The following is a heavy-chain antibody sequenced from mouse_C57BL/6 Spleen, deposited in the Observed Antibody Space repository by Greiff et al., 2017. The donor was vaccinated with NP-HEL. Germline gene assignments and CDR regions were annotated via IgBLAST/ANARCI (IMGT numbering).Heavy chain of an antibody. V-gene: IGHV1-82*01. Sequence: QVQLQQSGPELVKPGASVKISCKASGYAFSSSWMNWVKQRPGKGLEWIGRIYPGDGDTNYNGKFKGTATLTADKSSSTAYMQLSSLTSEDSAVYFCAREVVDYWGQGTTLTVSS. D-gene: IGHD1-1*01. CDR2: IYPGDGDT. J-gene: IGHJ2*01. CDR3: AREVVDY. CDR1: GYAFSSSW.